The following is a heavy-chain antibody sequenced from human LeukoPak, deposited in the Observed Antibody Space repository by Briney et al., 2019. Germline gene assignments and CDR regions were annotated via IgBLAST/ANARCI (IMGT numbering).Heavy chain of an antibody. J-gene: IGHJ5*02. V-gene: IGHV1-69*02. Sequence: ASVKVSCKASGGTFSSYTISWVRQAPGQGLEWMGRIIPILGIANYAQKFQGRVTITADKSTSTAYMELSSLRSEDTAVYYCARGRRSWNGFDPWGKGTLVTVSP. D-gene: IGHD1-1*01. CDR1: GGTFSSYT. CDR3: ARGRRSWNGFDP. CDR2: IIPILGIA.